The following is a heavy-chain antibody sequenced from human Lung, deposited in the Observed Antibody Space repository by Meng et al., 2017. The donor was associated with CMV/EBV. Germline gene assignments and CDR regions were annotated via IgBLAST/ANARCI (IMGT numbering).Heavy chain of an antibody. CDR2: ISYDGNKE. D-gene: IGHD6-6*01. J-gene: IGHJ6*02. CDR1: GLTFSVYP. Sequence: GGSLRLXCSVSGLTFSVYPMHWVRQAPGKGLEWVALISYDGNKEYYAQSVKGRFTISRDNSKNTLDLQMNSLRPEDTAVYFCARDESIAAHFPNYGVDVWGQGXTVTVSS. V-gene: IGHV3-30-3*01. CDR3: ARDESIAAHFPNYGVDV.